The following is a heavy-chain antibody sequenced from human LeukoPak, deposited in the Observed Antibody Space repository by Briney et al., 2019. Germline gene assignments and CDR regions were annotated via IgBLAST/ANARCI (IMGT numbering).Heavy chain of an antibody. Sequence: GASVKVSCKAFGYTFTSYGISWVRQAPGQGLEWMGWISAYNGNTNYAQNLQGRVNMTIDTSTSTAYMELRSLRSDDTAVYYCARVGGSGGPDYWGQGTLVTVSS. V-gene: IGHV1-18*01. CDR3: ARVGGSGGPDY. CDR1: GYTFTSYG. J-gene: IGHJ4*02. CDR2: ISAYNGNT. D-gene: IGHD1-26*01.